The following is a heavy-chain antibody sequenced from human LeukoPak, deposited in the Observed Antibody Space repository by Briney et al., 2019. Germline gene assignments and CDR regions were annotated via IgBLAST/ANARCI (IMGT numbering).Heavy chain of an antibody. CDR1: GFTFSTDE. J-gene: IGHJ3*02. D-gene: IGHD1-7*01. CDR3: LRDGNLELDALDI. V-gene: IGHV3-48*03. Sequence: GGALRLSCAASGFTFSTDEMHVVRQAPGKGLDWVSYISGGDTTTYYADSVKGRFTISRDNAKNSLYLQMNSLKDEETAVYYCLRDGNLELDALDIWGQGAMVAVST. CDR2: ISGGDTTT.